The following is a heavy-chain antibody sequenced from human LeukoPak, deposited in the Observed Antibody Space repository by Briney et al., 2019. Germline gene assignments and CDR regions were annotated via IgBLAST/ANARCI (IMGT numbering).Heavy chain of an antibody. CDR1: GGSISSYY. V-gene: IGHV4-59*01. D-gene: IGHD6-13*01. J-gene: IGHJ6*03. CDR2: ISYSGST. CDR3: ARRSTLRVAAVAYGYMDV. Sequence: SETVSLTCTVSGGSISSYYWSWIRQPPGKGLEWIGYISYSGSTNYNPSLKSRVTIPADTSKNQFSLKLSSVTAADTAVYYCARRSTLRVAAVAYGYMDVWGKGTTVTVSS.